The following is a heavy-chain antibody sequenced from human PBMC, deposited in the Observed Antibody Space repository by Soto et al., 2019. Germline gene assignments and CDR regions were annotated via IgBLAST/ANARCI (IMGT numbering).Heavy chain of an antibody. Sequence: EVQLLESGGGLVQPGGSLRLSCAASGFTFDSYAMSWVRQAPGKGLEWVSSISSSGVTTYFADSVKGRFTISRDNSRATLYLQMNSLRAEDTAVYYCAKVGASGSAAGTDFDYWGQGTLVTVSS. CDR1: GFTFDSYA. J-gene: IGHJ4*02. CDR3: AKVGASGSAAGTDFDY. V-gene: IGHV3-23*01. D-gene: IGHD6-13*01. CDR2: ISSSGVTT.